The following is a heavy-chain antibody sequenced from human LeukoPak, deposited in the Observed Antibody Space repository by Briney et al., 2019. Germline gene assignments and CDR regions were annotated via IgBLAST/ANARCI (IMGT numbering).Heavy chain of an antibody. CDR3: AKDPRYYYDSSGYGAY. J-gene: IGHJ4*02. Sequence: GGSLRLSCAASGFTFSSYWMSRVRQAPGKGLEWVSAIGGSGGSTYYADSVKGRFTISRDNSKNTLYLQMNSLRAEDTAVYYCAKDPRYYYDSSGYGAYWGQGTLVTVSS. V-gene: IGHV3-23*01. CDR2: IGGSGGST. D-gene: IGHD3-22*01. CDR1: GFTFSSYW.